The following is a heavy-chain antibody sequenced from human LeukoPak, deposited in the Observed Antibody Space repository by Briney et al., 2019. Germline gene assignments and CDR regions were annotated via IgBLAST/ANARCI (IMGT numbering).Heavy chain of an antibody. D-gene: IGHD3-22*01. CDR1: GYTFSSYG. CDR2: LSAYDGNT. V-gene: IGHV1-18*01. Sequence: ASVKVSCKASGYTFSSYGISWVRQAPGQGPEWMGWLSAYDGNTNYAQNVQGRVTMTRDTSISTAYMELSRLRSDDTAVYYCARVLYYYDSSGYGYWGQGTLVTVSS. CDR3: ARVLYYYDSSGYGY. J-gene: IGHJ4*02.